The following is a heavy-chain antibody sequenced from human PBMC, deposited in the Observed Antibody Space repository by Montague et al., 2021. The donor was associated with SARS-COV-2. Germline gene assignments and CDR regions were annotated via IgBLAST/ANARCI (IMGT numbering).Heavy chain of an antibody. CDR1: GFTVSSNY. CDR2: IYSGGST. D-gene: IGHD3-3*01. V-gene: IGHV3-66*01. Sequence: SLRLSCAASGFTVSSNYMSWVRQAPGKGLEWVSVIYSGGSTYYADSVKGRFTISRDNTKNTLYLQMNSLRAEDTAVYYCARGGDYDFWSGYVNYGMDVWDQGTTVTVSS. CDR3: ARGGDYDFWSGYVNYGMDV. J-gene: IGHJ6*02.